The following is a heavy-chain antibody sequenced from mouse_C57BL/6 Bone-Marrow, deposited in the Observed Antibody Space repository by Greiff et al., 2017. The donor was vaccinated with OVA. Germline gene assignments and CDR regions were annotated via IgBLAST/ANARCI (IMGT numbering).Heavy chain of an antibody. J-gene: IGHJ4*01. V-gene: IGHV1-18*01. CDR2: INPNNGGT. CDR3: ASTITTVGQGMDY. D-gene: IGHD1-1*01. CDR1: GYTFTDYN. Sequence: DVHLVESGPELVKPGASVKIPCKASGYTFTDYNMDWVKQSHGKSLEWIGDINPNNGGTIYNQKFKGKATLTVDKSSSTAYMELRSLTSEDTAVYYCASTITTVGQGMDYWGQGTSVTVSS.